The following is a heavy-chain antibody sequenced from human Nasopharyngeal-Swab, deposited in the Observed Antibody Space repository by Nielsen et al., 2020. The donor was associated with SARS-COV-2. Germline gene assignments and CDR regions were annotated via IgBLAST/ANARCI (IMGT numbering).Heavy chain of an antibody. V-gene: IGHV3-23*01. J-gene: IGHJ4*02. D-gene: IGHD3-22*01. Sequence: GESLKLSCAASGFTFSSYAMSWVLQAPVKGLEWVSAISGSGGSTYYADSVKGRFTISRDNSKNTLYLQMNSLRAEDTAVYYCAKDLDLTMIVQEDYWGKGTLVTVS. CDR3: AKDLDLTMIVQEDY. CDR1: GFTFSSYA. CDR2: ISGSGGST.